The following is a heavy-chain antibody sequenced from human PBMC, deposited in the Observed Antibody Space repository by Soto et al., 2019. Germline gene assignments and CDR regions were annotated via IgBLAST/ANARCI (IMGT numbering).Heavy chain of an antibody. CDR1: GGTFSSYA. J-gene: IGHJ6*02. D-gene: IGHD2-15*01. Sequence: QVQLVQSGAEVKKPGSSVKVSCKASGGTFSSYAISWVRQAPGQGLEWMGGIIPIFGTANYAQKFQGRVTITADESTSTAYMELSSLRSEDTAVYYCARVRLYGGIHSYYYYGMDVWGQGTTVTVSS. CDR2: IIPIFGTA. CDR3: ARVRLYGGIHSYYYYGMDV. V-gene: IGHV1-69*01.